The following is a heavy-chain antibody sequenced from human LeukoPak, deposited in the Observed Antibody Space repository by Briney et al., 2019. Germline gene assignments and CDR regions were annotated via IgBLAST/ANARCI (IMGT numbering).Heavy chain of an antibody. CDR2: INNDGSST. CDR1: GFTFSSYW. Sequence: GGSLRLSCAASGFTFSSYWMHWVRQAPERGLVWVSRINNDGSSTSYADSVKGRFTISRDNAKNTLHLQMNSLRAEDTAVYYCARVRSAAAVGYWGQGTLVTVSS. CDR3: ARVRSAAAVGY. J-gene: IGHJ4*02. V-gene: IGHV3-74*01.